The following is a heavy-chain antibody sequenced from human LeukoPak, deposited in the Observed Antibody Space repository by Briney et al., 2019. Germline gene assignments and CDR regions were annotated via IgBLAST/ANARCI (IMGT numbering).Heavy chain of an antibody. V-gene: IGHV5-51*01. Sequence: GESLKISFKGSGYRFTSYWIGWVRPMPGKGLEGRGFIYPVDSDTLYSPSFQGQVTISADKSISTAYLQWSSLKASDTAMYYCARLDSSGYLDAFDIWGQGTMVTVSS. CDR1: GYRFTSYW. CDR3: ARLDSSGYLDAFDI. J-gene: IGHJ3*02. D-gene: IGHD3-22*01. CDR2: IYPVDSDT.